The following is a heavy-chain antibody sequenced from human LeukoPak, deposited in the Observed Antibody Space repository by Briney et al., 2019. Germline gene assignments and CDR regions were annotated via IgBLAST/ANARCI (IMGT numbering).Heavy chain of an antibody. V-gene: IGHV1-69*04. J-gene: IGHJ4*02. Sequence: ASVKVSCKASGGTFSSYAISWVRQAPGQGLEWMGRIIPILGIANYAQKFQGRVTITADKSTSTAYMELSSLRSEDTAVYYCARVPPEAYYYDSSGYFFDYWGQGTLVTVSS. CDR1: GGTFSSYA. CDR3: ARVPPEAYYYDSSGYFFDY. CDR2: IIPILGIA. D-gene: IGHD3-22*01.